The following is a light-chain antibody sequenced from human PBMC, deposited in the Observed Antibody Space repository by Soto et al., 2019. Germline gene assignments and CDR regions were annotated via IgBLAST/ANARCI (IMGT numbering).Light chain of an antibody. Sequence: EIVMTQSPATLSVSPGERATLSCRASQSVSSNLACYQQKPGQAPRLLIYGASTRATGIPARFSGSGSGTEFTLTISSLQSEDFAVYYCQQYNNWPPPAGTFGQGTKVDI. J-gene: IGKJ1*01. V-gene: IGKV3-15*01. CDR3: QQYNNWPPPAGT. CDR2: GAS. CDR1: QSVSSN.